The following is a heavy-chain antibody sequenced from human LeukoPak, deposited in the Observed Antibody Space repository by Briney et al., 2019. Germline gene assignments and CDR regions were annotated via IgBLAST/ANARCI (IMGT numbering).Heavy chain of an antibody. CDR1: GGSFSGYY. V-gene: IGHV4-34*01. D-gene: IGHD4-17*01. Sequence: SETLSLTCAVYGGSFSGYYWSWIRQPPGKGLEWIGEINHSGSTNYNPSLKSRVTISVDTSKNQFSLTLSSVTAADTAVYYCARDNGDYVYYGMDVWGQGTTVTVSS. CDR3: ARDNGDYVYYGMDV. CDR2: INHSGST. J-gene: IGHJ6*02.